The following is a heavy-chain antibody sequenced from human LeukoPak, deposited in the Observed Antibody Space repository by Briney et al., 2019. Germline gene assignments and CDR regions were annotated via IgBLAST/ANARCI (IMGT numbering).Heavy chain of an antibody. D-gene: IGHD3-22*01. CDR2: ISSGSSYI. J-gene: IGHJ4*02. Sequence: GGSLRLSCAASGFTFSSYSMKWVRQAPGKGLEWVSSISSGSSYIYYADSVKGRFTVSRDNAKNSLYLQMSSLRAEDTAVYYCARDYDSSAEDYFDYWGQGILVTVSS. CDR1: GFTFSSYS. V-gene: IGHV3-21*01. CDR3: ARDYDSSAEDYFDY.